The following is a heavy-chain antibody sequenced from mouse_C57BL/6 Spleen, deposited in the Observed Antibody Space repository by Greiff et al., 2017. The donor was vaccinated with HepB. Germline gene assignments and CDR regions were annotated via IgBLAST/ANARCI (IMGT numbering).Heavy chain of an antibody. CDR2: IYPGSGST. V-gene: IGHV1-55*01. CDR1: GYTFTSYW. CDR3: AREDFLGSSYVGFAY. J-gene: IGHJ3*01. D-gene: IGHD1-1*01. Sequence: QVQLQQPGAELVKPGASVKMSCKASGYTFTSYWITWVKQRPGQGLEWIGDIYPGSGSTNYNEKFKSKATLTVDTSSSTAYMQLSSLTSEDSAVYYCAREDFLGSSYVGFAYWGQGTLVTVSA.